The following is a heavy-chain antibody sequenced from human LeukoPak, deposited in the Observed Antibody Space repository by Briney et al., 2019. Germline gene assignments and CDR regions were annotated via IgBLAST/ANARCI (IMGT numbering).Heavy chain of an antibody. CDR3: ARDLLWFGDPLGTAEYFQH. J-gene: IGHJ1*01. V-gene: IGHV3-7*01. D-gene: IGHD3-10*01. CDR1: GFTFSDYW. CDR2: IKPDGSEK. Sequence: GGSLRLSCAASGFTFSDYWMSWVRQAPGKGLQWVANIKPDGSEKYYVDSVKGRFTISRDNAKNSLYLQMNSLRAEDTAVYYCARDLLWFGDPLGTAEYFQHWGQGTLVTVSS.